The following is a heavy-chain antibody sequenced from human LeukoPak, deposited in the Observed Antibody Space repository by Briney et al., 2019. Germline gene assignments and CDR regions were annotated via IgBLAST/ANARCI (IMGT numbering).Heavy chain of an antibody. J-gene: IGHJ6*03. CDR1: GYTFTGYY. CDR2: INPNSGGT. D-gene: IGHD1-26*01. V-gene: IGHV1-2*02. Sequence: ASVKVSCKASGYTFTGYYMHWVRQAPGQGLEWMGWINPNSGGTNYAQKFQGRVTMTRDTSISTAYMELSSLRAEDTAVYYCAKGHGWEASYYYYYMDVWGEGTTVTISS. CDR3: AKGHGWEASYYYYYMDV.